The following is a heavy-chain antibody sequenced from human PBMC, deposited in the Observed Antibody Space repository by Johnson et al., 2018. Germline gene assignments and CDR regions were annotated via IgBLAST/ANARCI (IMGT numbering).Heavy chain of an antibody. J-gene: IGHJ1*01. Sequence: QVQLVQSGGGVVQPGRSLRLSCAASGFTFSSYGMHWVRQAPGKGLEWVAVISYDGSNKYYADSVKGRFTISRDNSENSLYLQMNSLRAEDTAVYYCARSQAVPHWGQGTLVTVSS. V-gene: IGHV3-30*03. CDR1: GFTFSSYG. CDR2: ISYDGSNK. CDR3: ARSQAVPH.